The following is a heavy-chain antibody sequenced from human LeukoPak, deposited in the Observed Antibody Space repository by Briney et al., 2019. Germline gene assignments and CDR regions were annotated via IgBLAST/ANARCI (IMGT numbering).Heavy chain of an antibody. V-gene: IGHV3-23*01. CDR1: GFIFSNYA. CDR2: ISGSGDNT. J-gene: IGHJ3*02. D-gene: IGHD5-24*01. CDR3: AKDRLNGYNRPMTFDI. Sequence: GGSLRLSCAASGFIFSNYAMSWVRQAPGKGLEWVSGISGSGDNTYYADSVKGRFTISRDKFKDTLYLQMNSLRAEDTAVYYCAKDRLNGYNRPMTFDIWGQGTMVTVSS.